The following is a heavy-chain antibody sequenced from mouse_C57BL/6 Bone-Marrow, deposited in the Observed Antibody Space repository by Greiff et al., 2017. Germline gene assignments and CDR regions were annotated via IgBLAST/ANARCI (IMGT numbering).Heavy chain of an antibody. V-gene: IGHV1-82*01. D-gene: IGHD2-3*01. CDR1: GYAFSSSW. J-gene: IGHJ4*01. CDR2: IYPGDGDT. Sequence: QVQLQQSGPELVKPGASVKISCKASGYAFSSSWMNWVKQRPGKGLEWIGRIYPGDGDTNYNGKFKGKATLTADKSSSTAYMQLSSLTSEDSAVYFCARVVNTIAYAMDDGGQGTSVTVSS. CDR3: ARVVNTIAYAMDD.